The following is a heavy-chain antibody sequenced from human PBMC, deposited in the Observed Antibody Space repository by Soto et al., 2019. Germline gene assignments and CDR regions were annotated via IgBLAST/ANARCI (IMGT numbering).Heavy chain of an antibody. J-gene: IGHJ4*02. CDR2: IYYSGST. CDR1: GGSISSYY. V-gene: IGHV4-59*08. CDR3: ARGGWRQIDY. D-gene: IGHD3-3*01. Sequence: QVQLQESGPGLVKPSETLSLTCTVSGGSISSYYWSWIRQPPGKGLEWIGYIYYSGSTNYNPSLQSRVTISVDTSKNQFSLKLSSVTAADTAVYYCARGGWRQIDYWGQGTLVTVSS.